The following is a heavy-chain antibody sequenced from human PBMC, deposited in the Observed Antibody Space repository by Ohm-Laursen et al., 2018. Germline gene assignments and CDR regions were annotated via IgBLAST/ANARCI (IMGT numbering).Heavy chain of an antibody. CDR2: IYHSGST. CDR3: ARDKSSSRYSPYNWFDP. D-gene: IGHD6-13*01. J-gene: IGHJ5*02. CDR1: GYSISSGYY. V-gene: IGHV4-38-2*02. Sequence: SDTLSLTWAVSGYSISSGYYWGWIRQPPGKGLEWIGSIYHSGSTYYNPSLKSRVTISVDTSKNQFSLKLSSVTAADTAVYYCARDKSSSRYSPYNWFDPWGQGTLVTVSS.